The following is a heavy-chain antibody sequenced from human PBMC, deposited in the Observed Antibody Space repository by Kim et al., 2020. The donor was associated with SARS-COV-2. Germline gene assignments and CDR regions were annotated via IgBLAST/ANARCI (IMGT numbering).Heavy chain of an antibody. CDR1: RDSVSSNSAD. J-gene: IGHJ6*02. CDR3: ARRRPLAVDV. D-gene: IGHD2-15*01. Sequence: SQTLSLTCAISRDSVSSNSADWNWFRHSPSRGLEWLGRTYYRSRSHDDYAPSVRGRVTVSPDTSRNQFSLPLNSVTPEDAAIYYCARRRPLAVDVWSQG. V-gene: IGHV6-1*01. CDR2: TYYRSRSHD.